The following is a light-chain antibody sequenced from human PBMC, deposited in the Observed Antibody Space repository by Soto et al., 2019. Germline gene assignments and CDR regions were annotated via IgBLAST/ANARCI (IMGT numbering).Light chain of an antibody. Sequence: EIVLTQSPGTLSLSPGDRATLSCRASQSIGGEFLAWYQQKPGQAPRLLIYGASRRATGIPDRFSGSGSGTEFTLTISRLEPEDFAVYYCQQYGSSPMYTFGQGTKLEIK. CDR3: QQYGSSPMYT. J-gene: IGKJ2*01. CDR1: QSIGGEF. CDR2: GAS. V-gene: IGKV3-20*01.